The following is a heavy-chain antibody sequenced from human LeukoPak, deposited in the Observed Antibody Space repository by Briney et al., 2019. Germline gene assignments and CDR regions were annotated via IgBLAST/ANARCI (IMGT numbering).Heavy chain of an antibody. D-gene: IGHD5-18*01. CDR1: GYTFTSYG. CDR2: ISAYNGNT. CDR3: AGDDDTALAPGGY. J-gene: IGHJ4*02. Sequence: TSVKVSCKASGYTFTSYGISWVRQAPGQGLEWMGWISAYNGNTNYAQKVQGRVTMTTDTSTSTAYMGLRSLRSDDTAVYYCAGDDDTALAPGGYWGQGTLVTVSS. V-gene: IGHV1-18*01.